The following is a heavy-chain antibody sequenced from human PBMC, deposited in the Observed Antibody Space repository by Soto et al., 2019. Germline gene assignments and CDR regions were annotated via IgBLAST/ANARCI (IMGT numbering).Heavy chain of an antibody. J-gene: IGHJ4*02. CDR1: GFVFSSYD. CDR3: ARQGTVAVAGAFDY. V-gene: IGHV3-33*01. Sequence: QMQLVESGGGVVQPGKSLRLSCATSGFVFSSYDMHWIRQAPGKGLEWVAVIWYDGDKKDYGDSVKGRFTISRDNSNNTLFLQMNSLRVEDTAVYYCARQGTVAVAGAFDYWGQGIVVTVSS. D-gene: IGHD6-19*01. CDR2: IWYDGDKK.